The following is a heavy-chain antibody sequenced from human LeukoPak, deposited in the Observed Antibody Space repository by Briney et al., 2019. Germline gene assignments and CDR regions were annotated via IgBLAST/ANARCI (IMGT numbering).Heavy chain of an antibody. CDR3: AKDFNGNYYSFWGY. Sequence: GGSLRLSCAASGFSFSSYGMSWVRQAPGKGLEWVSAISGSGGSTYYADSVKGRFTISRDNSKNILYLQMNSLRAEDTALYYCAKDFNGNYYSFWGYWGQGTLVTVSS. CDR1: GFSFSSYG. V-gene: IGHV3-23*01. J-gene: IGHJ4*02. D-gene: IGHD1-26*01. CDR2: ISGSGGST.